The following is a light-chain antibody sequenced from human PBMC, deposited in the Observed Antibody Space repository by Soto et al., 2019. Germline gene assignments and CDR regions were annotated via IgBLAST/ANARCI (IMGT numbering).Light chain of an antibody. CDR1: NSNIGAGYD. CDR2: EGS. V-gene: IGLV1-40*01. Sequence: QSVLTQPPSVSGAPGQRVTISCTGSNSNIGAGYDVHWYQQLPGTAPKLMIYEGSKRPSGVSNRFSGSKSGNTASLTISGLQAEDEADYYCCSYAGSSTFGVFGTGTKLTVL. CDR3: CSYAGSSTFGV. J-gene: IGLJ1*01.